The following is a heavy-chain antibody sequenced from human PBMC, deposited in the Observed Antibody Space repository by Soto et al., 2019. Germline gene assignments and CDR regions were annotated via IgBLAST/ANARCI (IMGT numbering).Heavy chain of an antibody. V-gene: IGHV4-31*03. Sequence: PSETLSLTCTFSGGSISSGGYYWCWIRPHPGKGLEWIGYIYYSGSTYYNQSLKSRVTISVDTSKNQFSLKLSSGTAAGTAVYYGAREEQQRALFDYWGQGTLVTVSS. J-gene: IGHJ4*02. CDR2: IYYSGST. CDR3: AREEQQRALFDY. D-gene: IGHD6-13*01. CDR1: GGSISSGGYY.